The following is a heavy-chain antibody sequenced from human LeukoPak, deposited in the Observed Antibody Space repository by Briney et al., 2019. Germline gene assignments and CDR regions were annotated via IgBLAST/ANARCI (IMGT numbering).Heavy chain of an antibody. Sequence: GGSLRLSCAASGGTTDDYGMSWVRQAPGKGLEWVSGINWDGTNTYYAESVKGRFTISRDNSKNTVYLQMNSLRADDTAVYYCARATLDNWGQGTLVTVSS. J-gene: IGHJ4*02. CDR3: ARATLDN. CDR2: INWDGTNT. CDR1: GGTTDDYG. V-gene: IGHV3-20*04.